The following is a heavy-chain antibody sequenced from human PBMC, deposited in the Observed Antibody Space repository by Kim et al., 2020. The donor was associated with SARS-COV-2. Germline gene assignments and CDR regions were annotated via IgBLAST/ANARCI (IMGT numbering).Heavy chain of an antibody. D-gene: IGHD6-19*01. CDR1: GYTFTSYV. V-gene: IGHV1-18*01. CDR3: ARVSSSGWYLDNWFDP. CDR2: ISAYNGNT. J-gene: IGHJ5*02. Sequence: ASVKVSCKASGYTFTSYVISWVRQAPGQGLEWMGWISAYNGNTNYAQKLQGRVTMTTDTSTSTAYMELRSLRSDDTAVYYCARVSSSGWYLDNWFDPWGQGTLVTVSS.